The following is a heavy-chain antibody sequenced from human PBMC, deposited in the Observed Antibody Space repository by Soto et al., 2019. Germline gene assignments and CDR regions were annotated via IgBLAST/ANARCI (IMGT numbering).Heavy chain of an antibody. V-gene: IGHV1-2*02. CDR2: INPDSGGT. J-gene: IGHJ5*02. CDR3: ARRFLETRDWFDP. CDR1: GYTLTELS. Sequence: QVQLVQSGAEVKKPGASVKVSCKVSGYTLTELSMHWVRQAPGQGLEWMGWINPDSGGTNYARKFQGRVTMTRDTSIITAYLELTRLRYDDTAVYYCARRFLETRDWFDPWGQGTLVTVSS. D-gene: IGHD3-3*01.